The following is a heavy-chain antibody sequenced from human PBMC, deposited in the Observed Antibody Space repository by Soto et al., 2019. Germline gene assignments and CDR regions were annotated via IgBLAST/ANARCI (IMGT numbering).Heavy chain of an antibody. V-gene: IGHV3-73*02. D-gene: IGHD2-21*02. CDR1: GFTFSGSA. CDR2: IRDKANSCAT. Sequence: EVQLVESGGGLVQPGGSLKLSCAASGFTFSGSAMHWVRQASGKGLEWVGRIRDKANSCATAYTASVKGRFTISRDDSKNTAYLQMNSLKTEDTAVYYCTRLYCGGDCDFDSWGQGTLVTVSS. CDR3: TRLYCGGDCDFDS. J-gene: IGHJ4*02.